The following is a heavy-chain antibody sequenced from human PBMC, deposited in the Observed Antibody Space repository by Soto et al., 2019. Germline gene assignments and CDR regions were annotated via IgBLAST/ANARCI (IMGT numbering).Heavy chain of an antibody. D-gene: IGHD3-9*01. CDR2: IYYRGNT. CDR3: ARVEGLARISYYFDY. CDR1: GDSINSDNYY. V-gene: IGHV4-39*01. J-gene: IGHJ4*02. Sequence: HLQLQESGPGLVKPSETLSLTCSVSGDSINSDNYYWGWIRQPPGKGLEWIGSIYYRGNTYYNPSLKIRVTISLDKFKSQSSLMLNSVTAADAAGYFCARVEGLARISYYFDYWGQGTLVTVSS.